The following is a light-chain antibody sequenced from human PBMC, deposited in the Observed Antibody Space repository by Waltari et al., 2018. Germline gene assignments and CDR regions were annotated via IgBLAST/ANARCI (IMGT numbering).Light chain of an antibody. CDR1: QSVGRA. Sequence: EIVLTQSPGTLSLSPGERATLSCWASQSVGRALAWDQQKRGQAPRLLIYGASTRSSGIPDRCSGSGSGTDFSLTINRLEPEDFAVYYCQHYVRLPVTFGQGTKVEIK. CDR3: QHYVRLPVT. V-gene: IGKV3-20*01. CDR2: GAS. J-gene: IGKJ1*01.